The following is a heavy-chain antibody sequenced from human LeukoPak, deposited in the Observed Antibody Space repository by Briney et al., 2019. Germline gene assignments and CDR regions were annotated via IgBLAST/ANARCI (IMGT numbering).Heavy chain of an antibody. J-gene: IGHJ6*03. Sequence: GLSLRLSRAVSRLTLSLYWMQCAPDVREKGRVFVSRIDNGRRGTTYADYVKGRFTVARDNAKNTLYLQMNSLRAEDTAICYCAGGGVWETILRVVQYMDVWGKGTRVSVSS. CDR3: AGGGVWETILRVVQYMDV. D-gene: IGHD3-3*01. CDR1: RLTLSLYW. V-gene: IGHV3-74*01. CDR2: IDNGRRGT.